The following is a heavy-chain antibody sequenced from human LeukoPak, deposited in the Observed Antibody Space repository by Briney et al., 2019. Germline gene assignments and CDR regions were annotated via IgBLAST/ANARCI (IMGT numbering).Heavy chain of an antibody. CDR1: GDSVSSNSAA. V-gene: IGHV6-1*01. CDR2: TYYRFKRYN. CDR3: ARHDYGDSNFDY. Sequence: SQTLSLTCAISGDSVSSNSAAWNWIRQSPSRGLEWLGRTYYRFKRYNDYAVSVKSRITINADTSKNQFSLHLNSVTPEDTAVYFCARHDYGDSNFDYWGQGTLVTVSS. J-gene: IGHJ4*02. D-gene: IGHD4-17*01.